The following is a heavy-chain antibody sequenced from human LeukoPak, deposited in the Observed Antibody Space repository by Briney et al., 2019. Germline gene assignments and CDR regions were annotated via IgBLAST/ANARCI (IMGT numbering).Heavy chain of an antibody. CDR3: ARSWYSLDS. CDR1: GFIFNSYY. V-gene: IGHV3-7*04. J-gene: IGHJ4*02. Sequence: QPGGSLRLSCVASGFIFNSYYMSWVRQAPGKGLEWVANINEDGSAGYYVDAVQGRFTISRDNAKNSLYLQMNSLRAEDTAVYYCARSWYSLDSWGQGTLVTVSS. D-gene: IGHD6-13*01. CDR2: INEDGSAG.